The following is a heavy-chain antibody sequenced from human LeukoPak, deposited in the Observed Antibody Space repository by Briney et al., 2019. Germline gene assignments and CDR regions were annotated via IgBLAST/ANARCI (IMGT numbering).Heavy chain of an antibody. CDR2: ISAYNGDT. D-gene: IGHD6-13*01. CDR3: ARSYSRSWADYFDY. CDR1: GYTFTSYG. Sequence: ASVKVSCKASGYTFTSYGISWVRQAPGQGLEWMGWISAYNGDTNYAQKLQGRVTMTRDTSTSTVYMELSSLRSGDTAVYYCARSYSRSWADYFDYWGQGTLVTVSS. V-gene: IGHV1-18*01. J-gene: IGHJ4*02.